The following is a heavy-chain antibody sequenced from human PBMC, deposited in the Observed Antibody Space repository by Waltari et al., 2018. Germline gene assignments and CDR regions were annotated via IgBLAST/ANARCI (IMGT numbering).Heavy chain of an antibody. Sequence: EVQLLESGGGLIPPGGSLTLSCAASGFTFTNYAMNWIRQAPGKGLEWVSVSYSGGGAYYADSVKGRFTISRDNSKNTLYLQMSSLRLEDTAVYYCVKETAYGYYFDNWGQGTLVSVSS. J-gene: IGHJ4*02. V-gene: IGHV3-23*03. CDR3: VKETAYGYYFDN. CDR1: GFTFTNYA. CDR2: SYSGGGA. D-gene: IGHD3-10*01.